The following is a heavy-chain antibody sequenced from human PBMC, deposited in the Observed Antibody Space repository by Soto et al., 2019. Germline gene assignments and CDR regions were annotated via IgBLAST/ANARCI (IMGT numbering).Heavy chain of an antibody. CDR1: GYTFTDYW. Sequence: GESLKISFNGSGYTFTDYWISWVRQLPGKGLVGVGIVYPGASDTRYSPPFQVHATITADKSTITAYLQWNTLKASVPAMSYCARHISNFRYYHYAMDVCGQGTTVTVS. CDR3: ARHISNFRYYHYAMDV. V-gene: IGHV5-51*01. J-gene: IGHJ6*02. D-gene: IGHD4-4*01. CDR2: VYPGASDT.